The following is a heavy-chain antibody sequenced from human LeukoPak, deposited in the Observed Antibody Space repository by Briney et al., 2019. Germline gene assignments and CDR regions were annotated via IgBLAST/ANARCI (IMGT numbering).Heavy chain of an antibody. CDR2: IQNDGSNK. J-gene: IGHJ4*02. CDR1: GFTFSSYA. CDR3: AKSITDY. V-gene: IGHV3-30*04. D-gene: IGHD3-10*01. Sequence: PGRSLRLSCAASGFTFSSYAMHWVRQAPGKGLEWVAFIQNDGSNKYYADSVKGRFTISRDNSKNTLYLQMNNLRPDDTAVYYCAKSITDYWGQGTLVTVSS.